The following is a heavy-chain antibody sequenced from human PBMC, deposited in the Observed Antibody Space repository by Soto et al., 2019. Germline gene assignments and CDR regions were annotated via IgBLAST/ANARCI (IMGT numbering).Heavy chain of an antibody. V-gene: IGHV1-18*01. CDR1: GYTFTTYD. Sequence: ASVKVSCKASGYTFTTYDISWVRQATGQGLEWMGWITPYNGKTHYAQKFQDRVTMTTDTAATTAYMELRSLTSDDSAMYFCARDTSHYFDHWGQGMLVTVSS. D-gene: IGHD2-2*01. CDR3: ARDTSHYFDH. J-gene: IGHJ4*02. CDR2: ITPYNGKT.